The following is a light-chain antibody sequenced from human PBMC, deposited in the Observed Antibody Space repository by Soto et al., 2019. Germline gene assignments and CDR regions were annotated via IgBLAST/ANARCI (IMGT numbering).Light chain of an antibody. Sequence: QSVLTQPASVSGSPGQSITISCTGTSSDVGGYNYVSWYQQHPGKAPKLMIYDVNSRPSGVSNRFSGSKSGNTASLTISGLQAEDEADYYCSSYTSSSTLEVVFGGGTKLTVL. CDR3: SSYTSSSTLEVV. CDR1: SSDVGGYNY. CDR2: DVN. V-gene: IGLV2-14*03. J-gene: IGLJ2*01.